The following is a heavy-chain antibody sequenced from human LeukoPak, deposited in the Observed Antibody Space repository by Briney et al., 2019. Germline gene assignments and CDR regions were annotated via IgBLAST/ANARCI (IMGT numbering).Heavy chain of an antibody. D-gene: IGHD1-26*01. Sequence: GESLKISCKGSGYNFTSYWIGWVRQIPGKGLEWMGIIYPGNSDTKYSPSFEGQVTISADKSITTAYLQWNSLKASDSAMYYCAVPFSGSYSFDYWGQGTLVTVSS. CDR2: IYPGNSDT. V-gene: IGHV5-51*01. CDR1: GYNFTSYW. CDR3: AVPFSGSYSFDY. J-gene: IGHJ4*02.